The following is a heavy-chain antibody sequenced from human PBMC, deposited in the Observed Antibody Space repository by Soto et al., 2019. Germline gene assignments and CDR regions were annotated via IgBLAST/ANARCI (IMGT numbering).Heavy chain of an antibody. CDR3: ASVAGANNYYYYYGMDV. J-gene: IGHJ6*02. CDR1: GGSISSSSYY. Sequence: SETLSLTCTVSGGSISSSSYYWGWIRQPPGKGLEWIGSIYYSGSTYYNPSLKSRVTISVDTSKNQFSLKLSSVTAADTAVYYCASVAGANNYYYYYGMDVWGQGTTVTVSS. V-gene: IGHV4-39*01. D-gene: IGHD6-19*01. CDR2: IYYSGST.